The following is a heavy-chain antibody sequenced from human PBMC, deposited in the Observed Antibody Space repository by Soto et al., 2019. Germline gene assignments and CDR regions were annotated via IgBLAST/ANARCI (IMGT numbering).Heavy chain of an antibody. J-gene: IGHJ6*03. CDR2: IYYSGST. CDR3: ARDNYRDYYFYMDV. CDR1: GGSISSYY. V-gene: IGHV4-59*01. Sequence: PSETLSLTCTVSGGSISSYYWSWIRQPPGKGLEWIGNIYYSGSTNYNPSLKSRVTISVDTSKNQFSLKLRSVTAADTAVYYCARDNYRDYYFYMDVWGNGTTVTVSS. D-gene: IGHD4-4*01.